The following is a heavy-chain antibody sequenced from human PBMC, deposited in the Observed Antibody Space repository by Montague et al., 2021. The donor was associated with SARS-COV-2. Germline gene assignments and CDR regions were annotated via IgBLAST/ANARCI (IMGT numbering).Heavy chain of an antibody. V-gene: IGHV3-66*04. CDR3: VRQGQYCGGDCYAADL. CDR2: IHTGGNK. D-gene: IGHD2-21*02. J-gene: IGHJ5*02. Sequence: SLRLSCAASGFSVNNIYMSWVRQAPGKGLEWVSVIHTGGNKFYADSVRGRFTISRDYLGNIVDLQMNGLRADDTALYYCVRQGQYCGGDCYAADLWGQGTLVTVSS. CDR1: GFSVNNIY.